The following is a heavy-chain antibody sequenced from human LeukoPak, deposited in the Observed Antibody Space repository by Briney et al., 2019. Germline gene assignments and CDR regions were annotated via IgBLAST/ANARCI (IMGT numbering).Heavy chain of an antibody. V-gene: IGHV3-7*03. CDR2: IKLDGSEK. J-gene: IGHJ4*02. Sequence: PGGSLRLSCVASGFTFGKYWMSWVRQAPGKGLEWVANIKLDGSEKNYVDSVKGRFTISRDNNKNSLYLQLNSLRAEDTAVFYCARDQYDTWSRRGNFDSWGQGTLVIVSS. CDR1: GFTFGKYW. D-gene: IGHD3/OR15-3a*01. CDR3: ARDQYDTWSRRGNFDS.